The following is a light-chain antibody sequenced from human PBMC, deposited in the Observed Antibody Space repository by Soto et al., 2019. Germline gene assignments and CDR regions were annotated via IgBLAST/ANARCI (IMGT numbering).Light chain of an antibody. CDR2: AAS. V-gene: IGKV1-13*02. J-gene: IGKJ1*01. CDR3: QQYHTDWT. CDR1: QGISSS. Sequence: AIQLTQSPSSLSASVGDRVTITCRASQGISSSLAWYQQQPGKAPKLLIYAASTLVRGVPSKFSGRGSGTEFTLTISSLQADDFATYYCQQYHTDWTFGQGTKVDIK.